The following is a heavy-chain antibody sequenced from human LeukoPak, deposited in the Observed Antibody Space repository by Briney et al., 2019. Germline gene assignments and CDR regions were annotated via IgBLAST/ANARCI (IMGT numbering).Heavy chain of an antibody. D-gene: IGHD3-3*01. CDR3: ASRPDVTIFGVIFPREDYYMDV. CDR1: GGSFSGYY. J-gene: IGHJ6*03. Sequence: TSETLSLTCAVYGGSFSGYYWSWIRQPPGKGLEWIGEINHSGSTNYNPSLKSRVTISVDTSKNQFSLKLNSVTAADTAVYYCASRPDVTIFGVIFPREDYYMDVWGKGTTVTVSS. CDR2: INHSGST. V-gene: IGHV4-34*01.